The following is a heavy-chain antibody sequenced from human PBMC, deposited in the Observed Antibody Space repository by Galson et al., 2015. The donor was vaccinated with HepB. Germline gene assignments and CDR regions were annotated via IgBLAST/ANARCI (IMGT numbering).Heavy chain of an antibody. Sequence: SVKVSCKASGGTFISYAISWVRQAPGQGLEWMGRIIPILGIANYAQKFQGRVTITADKSTSTAYMELSSLRSEDTAVYYCARGVAVAGNWFDPWGQGTLVTVSS. V-gene: IGHV1-69*04. CDR2: IIPILGIA. D-gene: IGHD6-19*01. J-gene: IGHJ5*02. CDR3: ARGVAVAGNWFDP. CDR1: GGTFISYA.